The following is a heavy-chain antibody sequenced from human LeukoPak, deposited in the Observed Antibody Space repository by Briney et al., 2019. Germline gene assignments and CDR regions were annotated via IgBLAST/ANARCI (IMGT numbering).Heavy chain of an antibody. CDR1: GGSISDYY. D-gene: IGHD2-2*01. CDR3: ARDIVVVPAAIPNYYYYGMDV. J-gene: IGHJ6*02. CDR2: IYYSGRT. V-gene: IGHV4-59*01. Sequence: SETLSLTCTVSGGSISDYYWNWMRQPPGKGLEWIGYIYYSGRTNYNPSLRSRVSISVDTSKNQFSLKLSSVTAADTAVYYCARDIVVVPAAIPNYYYYGMDVWGQGTTVTVSS.